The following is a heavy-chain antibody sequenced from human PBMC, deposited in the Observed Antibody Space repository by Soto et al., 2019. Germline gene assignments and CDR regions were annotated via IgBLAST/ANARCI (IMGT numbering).Heavy chain of an antibody. CDR3: ARDGLRGYCSSTSCYKLDY. CDR1: GFTFSDYY. V-gene: IGHV3-11*01. CDR2: ISSSGSTI. J-gene: IGHJ4*02. Sequence: GGSLRLSCAASGFTFSDYYMSWIRQAPGKGLEWVSYISSSGSTIYYADSVKGRFTISRDNAKNSLYLQMNSLRAEDTAVYYCARDGLRGYCSSTSCYKLDYWGQGTLVTVSS. D-gene: IGHD2-2*02.